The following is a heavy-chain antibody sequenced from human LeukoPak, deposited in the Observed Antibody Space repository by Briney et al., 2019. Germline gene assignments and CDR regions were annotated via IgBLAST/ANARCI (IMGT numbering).Heavy chain of an antibody. J-gene: IGHJ4*02. CDR3: AAVDTVDNDSYYIDF. CDR1: GGSISSSSYY. D-gene: IGHD5-18*01. Sequence: SETLSLTCTVSGGSISSSSYYWGWIRQPPGKGLEWIGSIYYSGSTYYNPSLKSRVTISLDRSKNQFSLELSSVTAADTAVYFCAAVDTVDNDSYYIDFWGQGTLVTVSS. V-gene: IGHV4-39*07. CDR2: IYYSGST.